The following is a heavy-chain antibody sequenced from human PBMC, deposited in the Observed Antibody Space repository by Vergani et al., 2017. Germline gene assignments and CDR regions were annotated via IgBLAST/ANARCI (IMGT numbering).Heavy chain of an antibody. CDR2: IIPILGIA. CDR3: ARGDYYDSSGYDPVIFDL. CDR1: GGTFSSYT. Sequence: QVQLVQSGAEVKKPGSSVKVSCKASGGTFSSYTISWVRQAPGQGLEWMGRIIPILGIANYAQKFQGRVTITADKSTSTAYMELSSLRSEDTAVYYCARGDYYDSSGYDPVIFDLWGRGTLVTVSS. J-gene: IGHJ2*01. V-gene: IGHV1-69*02. D-gene: IGHD3-22*01.